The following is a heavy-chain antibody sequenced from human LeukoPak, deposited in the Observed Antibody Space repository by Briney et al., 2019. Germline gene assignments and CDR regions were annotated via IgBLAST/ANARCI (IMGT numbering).Heavy chain of an antibody. J-gene: IGHJ5*02. CDR3: ARERRTLNWFDP. Sequence: SETLSLTCAVSGGSISSSNWWSWVRQPPGKGLEWIGEIYHSGSTNYNPSLKSRVTISVDKSKNQFSLKLSSVTAADTAVYYRARERRTLNWFDPWGQGTLVTVSS. CDR2: IYHSGST. CDR1: GGSISSSNW. V-gene: IGHV4-4*02.